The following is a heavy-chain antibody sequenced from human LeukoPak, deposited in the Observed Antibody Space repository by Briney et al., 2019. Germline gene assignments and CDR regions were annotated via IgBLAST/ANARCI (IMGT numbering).Heavy chain of an antibody. CDR2: ISYSGST. J-gene: IGHJ3*02. Sequence: SETLSLTCTVSGGPISSYYWSWIRQPPGKGLEWMGYISYSGSTNYNPALKSRVTISIDTSKNQFSLKLRSVTAADTAIYYCARQGYDILTGYIDAFDIWGQGTMVTVSS. CDR3: ARQGYDILTGYIDAFDI. V-gene: IGHV4-59*08. CDR1: GGPISSYY. D-gene: IGHD3-9*01.